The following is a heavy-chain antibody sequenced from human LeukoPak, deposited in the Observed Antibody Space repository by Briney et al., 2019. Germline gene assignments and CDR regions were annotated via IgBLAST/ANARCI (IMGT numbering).Heavy chain of an antibody. D-gene: IGHD2-2*01. CDR2: IYSGGST. CDR3: AKGSTSNGFDY. CDR1: GFTVRSKY. Sequence: PGGSLRLSYAASGFTVRSKYMSWVRQAPGKGLEWVSVIYSGGSTYYADSVKGRFTISRDNSKNTLYLQMNSLRAEDTAVYYCAKGSTSNGFDYWGQGTLVTVSS. J-gene: IGHJ4*02. V-gene: IGHV3-53*01.